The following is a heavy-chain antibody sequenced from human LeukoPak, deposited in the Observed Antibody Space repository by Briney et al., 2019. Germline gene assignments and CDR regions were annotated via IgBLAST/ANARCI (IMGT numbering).Heavy chain of an antibody. V-gene: IGHV3-21*01. D-gene: IGHD1-1*01. J-gene: IGHJ4*02. CDR2: ISASGSYI. Sequence: GGSLRLSCAASGFTFDTYRMNWVRQAPGKGLEWVSSISASGSYIYYADSLKGRFTISRDNTKNSLFLQMNSLRAEDTAVYYCARDSPGTAASDYWGQGTLVTVSS. CDR3: ARDSPGTAASDY. CDR1: GFTFDTYR.